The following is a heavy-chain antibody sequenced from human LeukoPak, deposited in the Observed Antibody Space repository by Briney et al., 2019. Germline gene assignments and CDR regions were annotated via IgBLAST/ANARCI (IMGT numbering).Heavy chain of an antibody. J-gene: IGHJ3*02. CDR2: IYRSGII. CDR1: GGSISTYY. V-gene: IGHV4-59*08. CDR3: ARRQTFADSTAWYDTFDI. D-gene: IGHD6-19*01. Sequence: SETLSLTCTVSGGSISTYYWSWIRQPPGKGLEFIAYIYRSGIINYNPSLQSRVTMSVDTSANRFSLNLSSMTAADTAVYYCARRQTFADSTAWYDTFDIWGHGTMVTVSS.